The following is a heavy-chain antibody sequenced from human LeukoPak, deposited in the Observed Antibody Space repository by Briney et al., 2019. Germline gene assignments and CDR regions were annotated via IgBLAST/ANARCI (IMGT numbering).Heavy chain of an antibody. Sequence: PGGSLRLSCAASGFTFSNYWMSWVRQAPGKGLEWVANINPDGGEKYYVDSVKGRFTISRDNAKSSLYLQLSSLRAEDTAVYYCARLYSGRYFDCWGQGTLVTVSS. CDR3: ARLYSGRYFDC. J-gene: IGHJ4*02. V-gene: IGHV3-7*01. CDR2: INPDGGEK. D-gene: IGHD1-26*01. CDR1: GFTFSNYW.